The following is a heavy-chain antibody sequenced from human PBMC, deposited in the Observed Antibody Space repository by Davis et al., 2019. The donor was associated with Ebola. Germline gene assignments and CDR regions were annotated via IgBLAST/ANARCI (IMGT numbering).Heavy chain of an antibody. V-gene: IGHV3-30*04. D-gene: IGHD2-2*01. CDR2: ISYDGSNK. Sequence: GESLKISCAASGFTFSSYAMHWVRQAPGKGLEWVAVISYDGSNKYYADSVKGRFTISRDNSKNTLYLQMNSLRAEDTAVYYCAKDESEPAALYYYGMDVWGQGTTVTVSS. J-gene: IGHJ6*02. CDR1: GFTFSSYA. CDR3: AKDESEPAALYYYGMDV.